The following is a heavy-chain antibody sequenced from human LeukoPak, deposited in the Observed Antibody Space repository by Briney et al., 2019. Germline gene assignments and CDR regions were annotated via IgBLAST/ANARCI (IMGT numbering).Heavy chain of an antibody. Sequence: PGGSLRLSCAASGFTFSSYGMHWVRQAPGKGLEWVAVISYDGSNKYYADSVKGRFTISRDNSKNTLYLEMNSLRAEDTAVYYCARVYDSNGFYDAFEIWGQGTMVTVSS. J-gene: IGHJ3*02. CDR1: GFTFSSYG. D-gene: IGHD3-22*01. CDR2: ISYDGSNK. CDR3: ARVYDSNGFYDAFEI. V-gene: IGHV3-30*03.